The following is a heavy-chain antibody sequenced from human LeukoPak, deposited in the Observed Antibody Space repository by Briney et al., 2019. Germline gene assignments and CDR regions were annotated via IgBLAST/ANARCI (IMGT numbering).Heavy chain of an antibody. Sequence: ASVKVSCKASGYTFTSYYMHWVRQAPGQGLEWMGIINPSGGSTSYAQKFQGRVTMTRDTSTSTVYMELSSLRSEDTAVYYCARDGSRITMVRGVPSPYNWFDPWGQGTLVTVSS. J-gene: IGHJ5*02. CDR2: INPSGGST. CDR3: ARDGSRITMVRGVPSPYNWFDP. D-gene: IGHD3-10*01. V-gene: IGHV1-46*01. CDR1: GYTFTSYY.